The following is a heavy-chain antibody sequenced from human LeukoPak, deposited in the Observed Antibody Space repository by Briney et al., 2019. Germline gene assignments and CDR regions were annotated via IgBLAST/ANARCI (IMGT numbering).Heavy chain of an antibody. CDR1: GGSIRSSSYY. V-gene: IGHV4-39*01. D-gene: IGHD3-10*01. Sequence: NTSETLSLTCTVSGGSIRSSSYYWGWIRQPPGKGLEWIGTIYYYGSTYYNPSLKSRVTISLDTSKNQFSLKLRSVTAADTAVYYCARLYGSGSYCLDYWGQGTLVTVSP. J-gene: IGHJ4*02. CDR2: IYYYGST. CDR3: ARLYGSGSYCLDY.